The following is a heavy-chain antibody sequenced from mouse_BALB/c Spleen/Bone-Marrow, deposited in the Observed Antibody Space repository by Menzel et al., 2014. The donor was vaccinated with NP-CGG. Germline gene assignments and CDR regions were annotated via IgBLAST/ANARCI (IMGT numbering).Heavy chain of an antibody. V-gene: IGHV1-9*01. Sequence: VQGVESGAELMKPGASVKISCKATGYTFSSYWIEWVKQRPGHGLEWIGEILPGSDSTNYNENFKGKATFTADTSSNTAYMHLNSLTSEDSAVYFCARDSSDYLAWFAYWGQGTLVTVSA. CDR2: ILPGSDST. CDR1: GYTFSSYW. J-gene: IGHJ3*01. D-gene: IGHD3-2*01. CDR3: ARDSSDYLAWFAY.